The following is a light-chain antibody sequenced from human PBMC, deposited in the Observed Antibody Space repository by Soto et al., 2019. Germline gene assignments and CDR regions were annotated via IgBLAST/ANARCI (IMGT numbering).Light chain of an antibody. CDR1: TGAVTSGHY. J-gene: IGLJ2*01. CDR2: DTT. V-gene: IGLV7-46*01. Sequence: QAVVTQEPSLTVSPGGTVTLTCGSRTGAVTSGHYPYWFQQKPGQAPRTLIYDTTNKHSCTPARFAGSLLGGKAALTLSGGQPEDEADYYCLLFYTEIRVSGGGTKVTVL. CDR3: LLFYTEIRV.